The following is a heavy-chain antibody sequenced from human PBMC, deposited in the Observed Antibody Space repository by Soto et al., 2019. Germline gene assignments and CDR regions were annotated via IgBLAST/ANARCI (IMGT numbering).Heavy chain of an antibody. CDR1: GYTFTSYG. J-gene: IGHJ6*02. CDR3: ARDQVAKWAPGSAMVNYYYGMDG. V-gene: IGHV1-18*04. CDR2: ISVDDGDT. Sequence: XSVKVSCKASGYTFTSYGISWVRQAPGQGLEWMGWISVDDGDTNYAQNFQGRVTMSTDTSTSTAYMEMRSLRSDDTAVYYCARDQVAKWAPGSAMVNYYYGMDGWGQGTTVTVSS. D-gene: IGHD5-18*01.